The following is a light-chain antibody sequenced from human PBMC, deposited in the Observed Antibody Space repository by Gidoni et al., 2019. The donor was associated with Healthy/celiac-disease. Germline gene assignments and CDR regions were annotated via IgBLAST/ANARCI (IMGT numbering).Light chain of an antibody. V-gene: IGKV3-15*01. CDR2: GAS. J-gene: IGKJ2*01. CDR1: QSVSSN. CDR3: QQYNNWPYT. Sequence: EIVLTQSQATLSVSPGERATLSRRASQSVSSNLAWYQQKPGQAPRLLIYGASTRATGIPARFSGSGSGTEFTLTISSLQSEDFAVYYCQQYNNWPYTFGQGTKLEIK.